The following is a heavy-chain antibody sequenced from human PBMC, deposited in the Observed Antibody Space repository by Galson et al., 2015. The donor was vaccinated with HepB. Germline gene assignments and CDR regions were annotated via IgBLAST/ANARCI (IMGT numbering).Heavy chain of an antibody. V-gene: IGHV1-8*01. CDR3: ARDPSITGTTTTDYYYYYGMDV. J-gene: IGHJ6*02. CDR2: MSPNSGHT. Sequence: SVKVSGKASGDTFTSYDINWARQAPGEGLEWIGWMSPNSGHTGYAQKFQGRVTMTRNTSIRTAYMELSSLRSEDTAVYYGARDPSITGTTTTDYYYYYGMDVWGQGTTVTVFS. D-gene: IGHD1-20*01. CDR1: GDTFTSYD.